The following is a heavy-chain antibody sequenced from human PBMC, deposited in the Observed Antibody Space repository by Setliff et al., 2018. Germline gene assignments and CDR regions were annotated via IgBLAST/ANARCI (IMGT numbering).Heavy chain of an antibody. D-gene: IGHD2-2*01. CDR3: TRVCTQGHCGSRQYYYYMDV. CDR2: IRSRGYGGTT. V-gene: IGHV3-49*04. CDR1: GFTLGDYG. Sequence: GESLKISCISSGFTLGDYGLNWVRQAPGKGLEWVAFIRSRGYGGTTEYAASVKGRFTVSRDDSKSIAYLQMDSLKTEDTAVYYCTRVCTQGHCGSRQYYYYMDVWGKGTTVTGLL. J-gene: IGHJ6*03.